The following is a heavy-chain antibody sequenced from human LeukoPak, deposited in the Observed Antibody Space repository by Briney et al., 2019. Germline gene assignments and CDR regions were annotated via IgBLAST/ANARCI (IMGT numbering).Heavy chain of an antibody. J-gene: IGHJ4*02. CDR2: ISGSGGST. Sequence: PGGSLRLSCAASGFTFSDYYMSWIRQAPGKGLEWVSAISGSGGSTYYADSVKGRFTISRDNSKNTLYLQMNSLRAEDTAVYYCAKAEIPTYYDILTGYYMFGPAPEDWGQGTLVTVSS. CDR1: GFTFSDYY. CDR3: AKAEIPTYYDILTGYYMFGPAPED. V-gene: IGHV3-23*01. D-gene: IGHD3-9*01.